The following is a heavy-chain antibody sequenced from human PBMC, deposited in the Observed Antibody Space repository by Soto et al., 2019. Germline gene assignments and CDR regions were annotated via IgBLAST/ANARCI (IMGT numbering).Heavy chain of an antibody. CDR2: ITSTDETT. CDR1: GFTFNNYA. D-gene: IGHD3-10*01. CDR3: GKALYSNLNLNLHY. Sequence: GGSLRLSCATSGFTFNNYAMSWVRQAPGKGLEWVSTITSTDETTYYADSVKGRFTVTRDRSKNTLNLQMNSLRAEDTAVYYCGKALYSNLNLNLHYWGQGTLVTVSS. J-gene: IGHJ4*02. V-gene: IGHV3-23*01.